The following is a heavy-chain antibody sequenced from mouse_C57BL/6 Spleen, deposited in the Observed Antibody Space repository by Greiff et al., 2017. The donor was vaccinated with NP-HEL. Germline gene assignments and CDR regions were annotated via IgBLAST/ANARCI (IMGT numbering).Heavy chain of an antibody. D-gene: IGHD2-1*01. J-gene: IGHJ1*03. CDR1: GYTFTSYW. CDR3: ARIYRGYFDV. V-gene: IGHV1-50*01. CDR2: IDPSDSYT. Sequence: VQLQQPGAELVKPGASVKLSCKASGYTFTSYWMQWVKQRPGQGLEWIGEIDPSDSYTNYNQKFKGKATLTVDTSSSTAYMELHSLTSEDSAVYFCARIYRGYFDVWGTGTTVTVSS.